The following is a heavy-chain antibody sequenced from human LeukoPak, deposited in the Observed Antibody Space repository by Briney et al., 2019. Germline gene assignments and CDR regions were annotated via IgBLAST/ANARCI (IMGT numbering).Heavy chain of an antibody. CDR2: IYHSGTT. CDR3: ARDQALRYYYGDNSLEP. J-gene: IGHJ5*02. CDR1: GGSISGGSYY. Sequence: PSETLSLTCSVSGGSISGGSYYWGWIRQPPGKGLEWIATIYHSGTTYYNPSLKSRATISVDTSKNQFSLRLTSVTAADTAVFYCARDQALRYYYGDNSLEPWGQGILVTVSS. D-gene: IGHD3-10*01. V-gene: IGHV4-39*07.